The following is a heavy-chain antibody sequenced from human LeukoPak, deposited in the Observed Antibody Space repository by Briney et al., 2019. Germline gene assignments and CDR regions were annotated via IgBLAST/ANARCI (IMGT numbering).Heavy chain of an antibody. V-gene: IGHV3-33*01. CDR1: GFTFSSYG. CDR3: ARDRTYYDILTGYYNLHYFDY. D-gene: IGHD3-9*01. J-gene: IGHJ4*02. Sequence: AGGSLRLSCAASGFTFSSYGMHWVRQAPGKGLQWVAVIWSDGSTKYYEDSVKGRFTISRDDSKNTLFLQMNSLRAEDTAVYYCARDRTYYDILTGYYNLHYFDYWGQGTLVTVSS. CDR2: IWSDGSTK.